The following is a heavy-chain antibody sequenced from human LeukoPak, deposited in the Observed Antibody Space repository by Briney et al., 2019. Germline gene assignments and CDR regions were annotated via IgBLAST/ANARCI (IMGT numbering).Heavy chain of an antibody. CDR2: IYYSGST. CDR1: GGSISRYF. CDR3: ARHDMGIAGAGLDYFDY. V-gene: IGHV4-59*08. Sequence: KPSGTLSLTCTVSGGSISRYFMSWVRQPPGKGLEWVGDIYYSGSTNYNPSLKSRVTISVDTSKNQFSLKLSSVTAADTAVYYCARHDMGIAGAGLDYFDYWGQGTLVTVSS. J-gene: IGHJ4*02. D-gene: IGHD6-13*01.